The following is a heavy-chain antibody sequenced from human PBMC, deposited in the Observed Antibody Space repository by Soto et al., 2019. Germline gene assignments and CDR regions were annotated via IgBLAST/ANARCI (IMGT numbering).Heavy chain of an antibody. D-gene: IGHD2-2*01. Sequence: GVSVKVSCKASGYAFTIYDINWVRQATGQGLEWNGWMNPNSGNTGYAQKFQGRVTMTRNTSISTAYMELSSLRSEDTAVYYCAREGIVVVPAASTGIDYYYYYYMDVWGKGTTVTVSS. CDR3: AREGIVVVPAASTGIDYYYYYYMDV. V-gene: IGHV1-8*01. CDR2: MNPNSGNT. J-gene: IGHJ6*03. CDR1: GYAFTIYD.